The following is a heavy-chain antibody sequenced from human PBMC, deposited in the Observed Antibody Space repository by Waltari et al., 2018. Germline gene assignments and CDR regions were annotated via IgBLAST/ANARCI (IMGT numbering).Heavy chain of an antibody. J-gene: IGHJ5*02. CDR1: GGSISSNNW. Sequence: QVQLQESGPGLVKPSGTLSLTCAVPGGSISSNNWWTWVRQPPGKGLEWIGEISHTGSTDYNLSLKSRVTISVDNSKNQFSLKLNSVTAADTAVYYCARARYFGSLFAWFDPWGQGTLVNVSS. CDR3: ARARYFGSLFAWFDP. CDR2: ISHTGST. V-gene: IGHV4-4*02. D-gene: IGHD1-20*01.